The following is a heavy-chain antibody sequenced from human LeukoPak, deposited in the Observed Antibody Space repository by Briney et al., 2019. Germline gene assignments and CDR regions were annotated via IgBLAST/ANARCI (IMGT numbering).Heavy chain of an antibody. CDR2: IFHGGST. J-gene: IGHJ6*03. CDR1: GGAISSSNW. V-gene: IGHV4-4*02. CDR3: ARGNWNPDTLYYYMDV. D-gene: IGHD1-20*01. Sequence: TPSETLSLTCTVSGGAISSSNWWSWVRQPPGKGLEWIGEIFHGGSTNYNPSLKSRVTISVDTSKNQFSLKLSSVTAADTAVYYCARGNWNPDTLYYYMDVWGKGTTVTVSS.